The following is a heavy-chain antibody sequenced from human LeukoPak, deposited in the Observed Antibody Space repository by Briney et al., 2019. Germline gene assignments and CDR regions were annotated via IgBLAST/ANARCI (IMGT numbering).Heavy chain of an antibody. Sequence: SKTLSLTCALSGGSITDYFYNWVRQPPGKGLEWIGEINHSGSSTYNPSLKSRVIISVDTSKNQFSLKLTSVTAADTAVYYCARVGDLFGAHRVRGLPPDYYYMDVWGKGTTVTVSS. CDR1: GGSITDYF. CDR2: INHSGSS. J-gene: IGHJ6*03. CDR3: ARVGDLFGAHRVRGLPPDYYYMDV. D-gene: IGHD3-10*01. V-gene: IGHV4-34*01.